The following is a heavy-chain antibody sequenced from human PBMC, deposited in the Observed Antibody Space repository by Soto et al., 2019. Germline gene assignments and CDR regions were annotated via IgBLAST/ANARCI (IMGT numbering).Heavy chain of an antibody. Sequence: QVHLVQSGAEVKKPGASVKVSCKGSGYAFTTYGITWVRQAPGQGLEWMGWISAHNGNTNYAQKLQGRVTVTRDTSKSTAYMALRSLRSDDTAVDYCARGRYGDYWGQGALVTVSS. CDR1: GYAFTTYG. CDR2: ISAHNGNT. V-gene: IGHV1-18*01. CDR3: ARGRYGDY. J-gene: IGHJ4*02. D-gene: IGHD1-1*01.